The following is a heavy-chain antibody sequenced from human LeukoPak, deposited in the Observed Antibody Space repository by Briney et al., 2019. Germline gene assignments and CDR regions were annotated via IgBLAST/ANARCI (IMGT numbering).Heavy chain of an antibody. CDR2: ISSSSSTI. CDR1: GFTFSSYS. Sequence: GGSLRLSCAASGFTFSSYSMNWVRQAPGKGLEWVSYISSSSSTIYYADSVKGRFPISRDNAKNSLDLQMNSLRAEDTAVYYCAREFWGSGSYRLGSSYGMDVWGQGTTVTVSS. CDR3: AREFWGSGSYRLGSSYGMDV. D-gene: IGHD3-10*01. V-gene: IGHV3-48*01. J-gene: IGHJ6*02.